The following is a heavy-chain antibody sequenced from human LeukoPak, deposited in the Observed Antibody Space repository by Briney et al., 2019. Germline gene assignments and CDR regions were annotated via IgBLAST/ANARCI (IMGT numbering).Heavy chain of an antibody. J-gene: IGHJ4*02. CDR2: ISGSGGST. CDR1: GFTFSSYA. V-gene: IGHV3-23*01. D-gene: IGHD3-10*01. CDR3: ARDSQWSGELSGDHFDY. Sequence: PGGSLRLSCAASGFTFSSYAMSWVRQAPGKGLEWVSAISGSGGSTYYADSVKGRFTLSRDNSKNTLYLQMNSLRAEDTAVYYCARDSQWSGELSGDHFDYWGQGTLVTVST.